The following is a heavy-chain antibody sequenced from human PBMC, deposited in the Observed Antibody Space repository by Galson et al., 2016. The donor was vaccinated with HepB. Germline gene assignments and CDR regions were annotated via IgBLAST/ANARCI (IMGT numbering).Heavy chain of an antibody. CDR3: ARDLAVAGPFDY. V-gene: IGHV4-34*01. D-gene: IGHD6-19*01. Sequence: SETLSLTCAVYGGSFSDYLWTWIRQPPGKGLEWIAEINHRGNTNYKPSLKSRVTISVDTFKNHFSLKLNSVTAADTAVYYCARDLAVAGPFDYWGQGTLVTVSS. CDR2: INHRGNT. J-gene: IGHJ4*02. CDR1: GGSFSDYL.